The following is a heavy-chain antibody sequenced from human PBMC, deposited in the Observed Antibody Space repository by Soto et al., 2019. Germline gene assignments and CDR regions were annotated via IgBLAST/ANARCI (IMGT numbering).Heavy chain of an antibody. CDR3: ARGLVLRFLEWLSALGY. CDR2: ISSSSSYI. CDR1: GFTFSSYS. J-gene: IGHJ4*02. D-gene: IGHD3-3*01. V-gene: IGHV3-21*01. Sequence: EVQLAESGGGLVKPGGSLRLSCTASGFTFSSYSMNWVRQAPGKGLEWVSSISSSSSYIYYADSVKGRVTISRDNAKNSLYLQMNSLRAEDTSVYYCARGLVLRFLEWLSALGYWGQGTLVTVSS.